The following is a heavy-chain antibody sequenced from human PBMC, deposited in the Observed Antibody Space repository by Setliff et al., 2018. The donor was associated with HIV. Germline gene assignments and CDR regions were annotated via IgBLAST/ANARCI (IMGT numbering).Heavy chain of an antibody. CDR2: IDTDNGYR. J-gene: IGHJ4*02. D-gene: IGHD2-2*01. Sequence: ASVKVSCKASGYTLSEYAIHWVRQAPGQGLEWMGRIDTDNGYRRYSPKLQGRVTITKDTSANTAYMELRGLRSEDTAVYYCARWCAAAGCYPAIYHFDSWGQGTLVTVSS. CDR1: GYTLSEYA. CDR3: ARWCAAAGCYPAIYHFDS. V-gene: IGHV1-3*04.